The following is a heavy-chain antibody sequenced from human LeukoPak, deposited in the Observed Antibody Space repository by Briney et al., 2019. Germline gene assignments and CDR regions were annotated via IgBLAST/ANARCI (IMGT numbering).Heavy chain of an antibody. CDR3: ARGFAYHHFDY. CDR2: IYYSGST. CDR1: GGSISSYY. V-gene: IGHV4-59*01. J-gene: IGHJ4*02. Sequence: SETLSLTCTASGGSISSYYWSWIRQPPGKGLEWIGYIYYSGSTNYNPSLKSRITISVDTSKNQLSLRLNSVTAADTAVYYCARGFAYHHFDYWGQGTLVTVSS.